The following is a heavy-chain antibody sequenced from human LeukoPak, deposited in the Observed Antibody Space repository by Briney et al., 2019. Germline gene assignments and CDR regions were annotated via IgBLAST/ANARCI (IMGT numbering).Heavy chain of an antibody. CDR2: IYHSGST. V-gene: IGHV4-38-2*02. D-gene: IGHD3-22*01. CDR3: ARIVGERIVVVAHFDY. J-gene: IGHJ4*02. CDR1: GYSISSGYY. Sequence: SETLSLTCTVSGYSISSGYYWGWIRQPPGKGLEWIGSIYHSGSTYYNPSLKSRVTISVDTSKNQFSLKLSSVTAADTAVYYCARIVGERIVVVAHFDYWGQGTLVTVSS.